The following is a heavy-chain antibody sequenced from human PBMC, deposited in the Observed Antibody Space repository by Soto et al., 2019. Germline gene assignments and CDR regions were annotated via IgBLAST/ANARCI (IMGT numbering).Heavy chain of an antibody. CDR1: GGTIINYY. CDR3: AAELYSGGSCCSFDV. J-gene: IGHJ3*01. V-gene: IGHV1-58*01. Sequence: SVLDSSNTSGGTIINYYVKWGRQALRQQVVWMGWIVVGSGNTNYEQKFQERVTITGDMSTSTVHMELSSLRSEDTAVYYCAAELYSGGSCCSFDVWGQGTMVTVSS. CDR2: IVVGSGNT. D-gene: IGHD2-15*01.